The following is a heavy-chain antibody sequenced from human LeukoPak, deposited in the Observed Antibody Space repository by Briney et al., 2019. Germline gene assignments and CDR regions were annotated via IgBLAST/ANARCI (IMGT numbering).Heavy chain of an antibody. V-gene: IGHV4-34*01. J-gene: IGHJ4*02. Sequence: SETLSLTCAVYGGSFSGYYWSRIRQPPGKGLEWIGEINHSGSSNYYPSLKSRVTISVDKSKNQFSLELNSVTAADTAVYYCARGGDWLFDYWGQGILVTVSS. CDR3: ARGGDWLFDY. CDR1: GGSFSGYY. CDR2: INHSGSS. D-gene: IGHD2-21*02.